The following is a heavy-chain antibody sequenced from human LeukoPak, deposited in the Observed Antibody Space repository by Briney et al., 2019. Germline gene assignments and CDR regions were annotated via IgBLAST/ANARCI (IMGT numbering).Heavy chain of an antibody. CDR1: GGSIRSYY. Sequence: SETLSLTCTVSGGSIRSYYWNWIRQTPGKGLEWIGHIYYTGRINYNPSLKSRVTISVDTSKNQFSLKLSSVTAADTAVYYCARVGLPGAYYYYMDVWGKGTTVTVSS. D-gene: IGHD3-10*01. CDR3: ARVGLPGAYYYYMDV. J-gene: IGHJ6*03. V-gene: IGHV4-59*01. CDR2: IYYTGRI.